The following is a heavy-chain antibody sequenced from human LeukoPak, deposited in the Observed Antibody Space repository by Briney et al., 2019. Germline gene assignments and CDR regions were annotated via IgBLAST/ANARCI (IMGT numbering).Heavy chain of an antibody. CDR3: ARDLFYDSSGYYFWPT. V-gene: IGHV1-18*01. Sequence: ASVKVSCKASGYTFTSYGISWVRQAPGQGLERMGWISAYNGNTNYAQKLQGRVTMTTDTSTSTAYMELRSLRSDDTAVYYCARDLFYDSSGYYFWPTWGQGALVTVSS. J-gene: IGHJ5*02. CDR2: ISAYNGNT. D-gene: IGHD3-22*01. CDR1: GYTFTSYG.